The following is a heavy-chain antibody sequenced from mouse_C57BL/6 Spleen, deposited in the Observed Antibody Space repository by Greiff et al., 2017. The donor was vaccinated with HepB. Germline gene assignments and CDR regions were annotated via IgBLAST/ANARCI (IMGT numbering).Heavy chain of an antibody. V-gene: IGHV14-4*01. J-gene: IGHJ3*01. D-gene: IGHD2-5*01. CDR1: GFNIKDDY. CDR2: IDPENGDT. CDR3: TTRSNYLFAY. Sequence: VQLKQSGAELVRPGASVKLSCTASGFNIKDDYMHWVKQRPEQGLEWIGWIDPENGDTEYASKFQGKATITADTSSNTAYLQLSSLTSEDTAVYYWTTRSNYLFAYWGQGTLVTVSA.